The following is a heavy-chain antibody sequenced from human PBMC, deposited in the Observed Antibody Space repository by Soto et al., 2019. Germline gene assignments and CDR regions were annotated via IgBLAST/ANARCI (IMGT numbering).Heavy chain of an antibody. CDR2: INAGNGNT. J-gene: IGHJ4*02. Sequence: QVQLVQSGAEEKKPGASVKVSCKASGYTFTAYAMHWVRQAPGQRLEWMGWINAGNGNTKYSQKCQGRVTITRDTPASTAYMELSSLRSEDTAVYYCARAVAVPADFDYWGQGTLVTVSS. CDR3: ARAVAVPADFDY. CDR1: GYTFTAYA. V-gene: IGHV1-3*05. D-gene: IGHD6-19*01.